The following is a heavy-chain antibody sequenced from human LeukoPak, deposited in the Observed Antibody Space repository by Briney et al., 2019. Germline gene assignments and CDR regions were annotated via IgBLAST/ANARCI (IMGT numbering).Heavy chain of an antibody. CDR3: ARESNYYGSGTGWFDP. V-gene: IGHV4-59*12. Sequence: SETLSLTCTVSGGSISSYYWSWIRQPPGKGLEWIGYIHYSGSTNYNPSLKSRVTISVDMSKNQFSLKLSSVTAADTAVYYCARESNYYGSGTGWFDPWGQGTLVTVSS. CDR2: IHYSGST. D-gene: IGHD3-10*01. CDR1: GGSISSYY. J-gene: IGHJ5*02.